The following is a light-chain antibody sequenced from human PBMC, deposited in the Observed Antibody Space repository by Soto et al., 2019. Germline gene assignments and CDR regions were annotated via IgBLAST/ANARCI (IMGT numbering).Light chain of an antibody. CDR2: DAS. V-gene: IGKV1-5*01. Sequence: DIQMTQSPSTLSASVGDRVTIPFRASQSISSWLAWYQQKPGKAPKLLIYDASTLESGVPSRFSGSGSGTEFTLTISSLQPDDFATYYCQQYNSYSTFGQGTKVDIK. J-gene: IGKJ1*01. CDR3: QQYNSYST. CDR1: QSISSW.